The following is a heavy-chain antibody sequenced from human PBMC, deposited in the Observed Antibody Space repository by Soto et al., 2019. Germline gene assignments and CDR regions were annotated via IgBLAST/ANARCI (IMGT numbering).Heavy chain of an antibody. V-gene: IGHV6-1*01. CDR3: VRLIGNSWLDY. D-gene: IGHD3-22*01. CDR1: GDSVSSGSVT. CDR2: TYYRSKWYN. Sequence: SQTLSLTCAISGDSVSSGSVTWNWIRQSPPRGLEWLGRTYYRSKWYNDYAESVKSRITINPDTSKNQFSLHLNSVTPEDAAVYYCVRLIGNSWLDYWGQGTLVTVSS. J-gene: IGHJ4*02.